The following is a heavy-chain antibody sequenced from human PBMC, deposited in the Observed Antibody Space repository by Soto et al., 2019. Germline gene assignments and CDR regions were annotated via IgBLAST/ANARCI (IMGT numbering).Heavy chain of an antibody. D-gene: IGHD3-10*01. CDR1: GFTVSSNY. V-gene: IGHV3-23*01. Sequence: GGSLRLSCAASGFTVSSNYMSWVRQAPGKGLEWVSVISGSGGSTYYADSAKGRFTISRDNSKNTLYLQMNSLRAEDTAVYYCAKDHAVYYGSGGPFDYWGQGTLVTVSS. J-gene: IGHJ4*02. CDR2: ISGSGGST. CDR3: AKDHAVYYGSGGPFDY.